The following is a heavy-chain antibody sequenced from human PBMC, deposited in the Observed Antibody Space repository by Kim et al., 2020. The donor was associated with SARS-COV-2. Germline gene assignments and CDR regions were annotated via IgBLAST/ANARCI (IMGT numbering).Heavy chain of an antibody. CDR2: IRSKAYGGTT. D-gene: IGHD3-22*01. J-gene: IGHJ3*02. CDR1: GFTFGDYA. Sequence: GGSLRLSCTASGFTFGDYAMSWFRQAPGKGLEWVGFIRSKAYGGTTEYAASVKGRFTISRDDSKSIAYLQMNSLKTEDTAVYYCTRVEMGSSGYYSAFDIWGQGTMVTVSS. CDR3: TRVEMGSSGYYSAFDI. V-gene: IGHV3-49*03.